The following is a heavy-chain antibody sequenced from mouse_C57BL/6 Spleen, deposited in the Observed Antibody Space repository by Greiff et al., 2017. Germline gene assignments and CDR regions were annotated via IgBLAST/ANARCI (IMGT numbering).Heavy chain of an antibody. D-gene: IGHD2-1*01. CDR3: TRARMGNTWFAY. CDR2: IDPETGGT. J-gene: IGHJ3*01. CDR1: GYTFTDYE. V-gene: IGHV1-15*01. Sequence: VQLQQSGAELVRPGASVTLSCKASGYTFTDYEMHWVKQTPVHGLEWIGAIDPETGGTAYNQKFKGKAILSADKSSSTAYLELRRLTSEDSAVYYCTRARMGNTWFAYWGQGTLVTVSA.